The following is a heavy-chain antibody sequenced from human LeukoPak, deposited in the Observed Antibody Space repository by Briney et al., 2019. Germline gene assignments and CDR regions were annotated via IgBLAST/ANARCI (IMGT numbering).Heavy chain of an antibody. Sequence: ASVKVSCKASGYTFTSYDINWVRQATGQGLEWMGWMNPNSGNTGYAQKFQGRVTMTRNTSISTAYMELSSLRSEDTAVYYCARGRVGYYYYYYMDVWGKGTTVTFSS. CDR2: MNPNSGNT. CDR1: GYTFTSYD. V-gene: IGHV1-8*01. J-gene: IGHJ6*03. CDR3: ARGRVGYYYYYYMDV.